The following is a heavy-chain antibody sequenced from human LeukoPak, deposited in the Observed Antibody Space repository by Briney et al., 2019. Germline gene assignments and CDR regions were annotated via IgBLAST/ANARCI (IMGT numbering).Heavy chain of an antibody. D-gene: IGHD1-14*01. Sequence: PGGSLRLSCAASGFTVSSNYMSWVRQAPGKGLEWVSVIYSGGSTYYADSVKGRFTISRDNSKNTLYLQMNSLRAEDTAVYYCARVVPDDSGDYFHYWGQGTLVTVSS. CDR2: IYSGGST. CDR1: GFTVSSNY. CDR3: ARVVPDDSGDYFHY. V-gene: IGHV3-53*01. J-gene: IGHJ4*02.